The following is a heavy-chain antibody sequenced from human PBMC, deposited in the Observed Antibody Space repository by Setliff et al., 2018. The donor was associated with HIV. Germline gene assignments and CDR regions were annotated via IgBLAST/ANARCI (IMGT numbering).Heavy chain of an antibody. J-gene: IGHJ6*02. CDR3: ARYPRDFGRPYYYAMDV. CDR1: GFTFSSYS. V-gene: IGHV3-21*01. CDR2: ISSSSSYI. D-gene: IGHD3-10*01. Sequence: GGSLRLSCAASGFTFSSYSMNWVRQAPGKGLEWVSSISSSSSYIYYAYSVKGRFTISSDNAKDSLYLQMNSLRAEDTAVYYFARYPRDFGRPYYYAMDVLAQGTTGIVS.